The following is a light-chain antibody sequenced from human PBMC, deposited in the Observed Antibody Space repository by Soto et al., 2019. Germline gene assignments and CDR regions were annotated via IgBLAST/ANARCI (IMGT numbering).Light chain of an antibody. V-gene: IGKV3-15*01. Sequence: ETVMTQSPATLSVSPGERATLSCRASQSVSTNLAWYQQKPGQAPRLLIYGTSTRATGIPARFSGSGSGTEFTLTISSLQSEDFAVYYCQQRSNWPRFTFGPGTKVDIK. CDR1: QSVSTN. J-gene: IGKJ3*01. CDR3: QQRSNWPRFT. CDR2: GTS.